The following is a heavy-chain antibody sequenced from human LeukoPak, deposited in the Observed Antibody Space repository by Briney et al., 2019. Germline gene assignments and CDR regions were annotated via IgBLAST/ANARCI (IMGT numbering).Heavy chain of an antibody. V-gene: IGHV1-18*01. D-gene: IGHD3-22*01. CDR1: GYTFTSYG. CDR3: ARDYVRYDSSGYCGY. Sequence: ASVKVSCKASGYTFTSYGISWVRQDPGQGLEWMGWISAYNGNTNYAQKLQGRVTMTTDTSTSTAYMELRSLRSDDTAVYYCARDYVRYDSSGYCGYWGQGTLVTVSS. J-gene: IGHJ4*02. CDR2: ISAYNGNT.